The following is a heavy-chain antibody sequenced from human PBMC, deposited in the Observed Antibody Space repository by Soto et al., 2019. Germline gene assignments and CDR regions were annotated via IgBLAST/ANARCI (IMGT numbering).Heavy chain of an antibody. Sequence: QVQLVQSGAEVKKPGASVKVSCKASGYTFASYDINWVRQATGQGLEWMVWMNPNSGNTGYAQKFQDRVTITRNISISTAYIELSSLRSEDTAVYYCARGLGGGRWFDPWGQGTLVTVSS. D-gene: IGHD3-16*01. CDR1: GYTFASYD. J-gene: IGHJ5*02. V-gene: IGHV1-8*01. CDR3: ARGLGGGRWFDP. CDR2: MNPNSGNT.